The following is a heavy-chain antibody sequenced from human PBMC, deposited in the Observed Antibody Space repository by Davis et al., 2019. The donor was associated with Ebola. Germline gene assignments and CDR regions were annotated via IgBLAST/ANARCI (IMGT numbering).Heavy chain of an antibody. Sequence: MPSETLSLTCTVSGGPFAAYTLAWIPQPPGKGLEWIGSTYYSGNTYYSSSLKSRVTISVDTSNNQFSLKLSSVTAADTAVYYCASGQQLVLWGGMDVWGQGTTVTVSS. J-gene: IGHJ6*02. CDR2: TYYSGNT. CDR1: GGPFAAYT. D-gene: IGHD6-13*01. V-gene: IGHV4-39*01. CDR3: ASGQQLVLWGGMDV.